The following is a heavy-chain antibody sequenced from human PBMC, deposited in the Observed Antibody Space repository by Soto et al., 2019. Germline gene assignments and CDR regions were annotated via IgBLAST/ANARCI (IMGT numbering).Heavy chain of an antibody. J-gene: IGHJ6*02. CDR3: ARYDSSGYYWPYYYYGMDV. CDR1: GFTLSTYA. V-gene: IGHV3-23*01. D-gene: IGHD3-22*01. Sequence: GGSLRLSCVASGFTLSTYAMSWVRQAPGKGLEWVSGITGSGGSTYYADSVKGRFTISRDNAKNSLYLQMNSLRAEDTAVYYCARYDSSGYYWPYYYYGMDVWGQGTTVTVSS. CDR2: ITGSGGST.